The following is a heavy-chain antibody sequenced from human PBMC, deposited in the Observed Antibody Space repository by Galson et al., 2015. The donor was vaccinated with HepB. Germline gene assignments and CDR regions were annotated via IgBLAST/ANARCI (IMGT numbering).Heavy chain of an antibody. V-gene: IGHV3-30-3*01. J-gene: IGHJ4*02. CDR2: ISYDGSNK. CDR3: ARVYYDSSGYCCGYFDY. Sequence: SLRLSCAASGFTFSRYAMHWVRQAPGKGLEWVAVISYDGSNKYYADSVKGRFTISRDNSKNTLYLQMNSLRPEDTAEYHCARVYYDSSGYCCGYFDYWGQGTQVTVSS. CDR1: GFTFSRYA. D-gene: IGHD3-22*01.